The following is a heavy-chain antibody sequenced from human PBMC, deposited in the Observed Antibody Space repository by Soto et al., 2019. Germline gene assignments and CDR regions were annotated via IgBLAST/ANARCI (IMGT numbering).Heavy chain of an antibody. Sequence: GGSLRLSCAASGFTVSSNYMSWVRQAPGKGLEWVSVIYSGGSTYYADSVKGRFTISRDNSKNTLYLQMNSLRAEDTAVYYCARAPGYSSSWYGPYWGQGTLVTVSS. CDR3: ARAPGYSSSWYGPY. CDR1: GFTVSSNY. J-gene: IGHJ1*01. D-gene: IGHD6-13*01. CDR2: IYSGGST. V-gene: IGHV3-53*01.